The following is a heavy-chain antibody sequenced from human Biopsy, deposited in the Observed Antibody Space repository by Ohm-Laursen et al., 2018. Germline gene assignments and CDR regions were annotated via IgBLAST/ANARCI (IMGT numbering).Heavy chain of an antibody. CDR2: IYTSGST. Sequence: SETLSLTCTVSGGSISSYYWNWIRQPAGKGLEWIGRIYTSGSTNFNPSLKSRVTMSIDTSKNQFSLRLSSVTAEDTAVYYCARAAFGPFDSWGQGALVTVSS. J-gene: IGHJ4*02. V-gene: IGHV4-4*07. CDR3: ARAAFGPFDS. D-gene: IGHD3-16*01. CDR1: GGSISSYY.